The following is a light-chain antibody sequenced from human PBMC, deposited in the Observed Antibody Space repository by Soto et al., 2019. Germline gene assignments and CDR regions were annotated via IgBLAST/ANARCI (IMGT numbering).Light chain of an antibody. CDR3: SSYTSSITLVV. J-gene: IGLJ2*01. CDR1: SSDVGGYNY. CDR2: EVS. V-gene: IGLV2-14*01. Sequence: QSVLTQTASVSGSPGQSITISCTGTSSDVGGYNYVSWYQQHPGKAPKLMIYEVSNRPSGVSNRFSGSKSGNTASLTISGLQAEDEADYYCSSYTSSITLVVFGGGTKLTVL.